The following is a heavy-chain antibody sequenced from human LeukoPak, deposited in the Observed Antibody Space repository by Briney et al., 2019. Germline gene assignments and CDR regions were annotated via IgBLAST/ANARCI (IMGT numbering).Heavy chain of an antibody. J-gene: IGHJ6*03. V-gene: IGHV3-7*01. CDR3: ARSAAAGFSYYSYYLDV. CDR2: IEQDGSEK. Sequence: GGSLRLSCAASGFTFSSYWMSWVRRAPGKGLEWVANIEQDGSEKYYVDSVKGRFTISRDNAKNSLYLQMNSLRAEDTAVYYCARSAAAGFSYYSYYLDVWGKGTTVTIFS. D-gene: IGHD6-13*01. CDR1: GFTFSSYW.